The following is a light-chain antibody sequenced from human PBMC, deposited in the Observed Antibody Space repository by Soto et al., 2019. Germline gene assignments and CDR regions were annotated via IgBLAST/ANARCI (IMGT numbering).Light chain of an antibody. CDR1: QSVSSN. CDR2: AAS. J-gene: IGKJ3*01. Sequence: EIVMTQSPATLSVTPGERATLSCRASQSVSSNLAWYQQKPGQAPRLLIYAASTRATGIPARFSGSGSGTEFTLTISSLQSEDFAVYYCQQYNNWPRVTFGPGTKVDIK. V-gene: IGKV3-15*01. CDR3: QQYNNWPRVT.